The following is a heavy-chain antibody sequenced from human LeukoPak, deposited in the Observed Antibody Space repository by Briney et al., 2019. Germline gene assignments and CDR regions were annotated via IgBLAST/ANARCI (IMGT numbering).Heavy chain of an antibody. Sequence: SETLSLTCSISGYSISSGYFWGCIRQPPGKGLEWIGNIHHDGITYYNPSLKSRVTISLDPSKNQFSLKLTSVAAADTALYHCARVHYYDASDYSTSNWFDPWGQGTLVTVSS. J-gene: IGHJ5*02. CDR2: IHHDGIT. D-gene: IGHD3-22*01. CDR1: GYSISSGYF. CDR3: ARVHYYDASDYSTSNWFDP. V-gene: IGHV4-38-2*02.